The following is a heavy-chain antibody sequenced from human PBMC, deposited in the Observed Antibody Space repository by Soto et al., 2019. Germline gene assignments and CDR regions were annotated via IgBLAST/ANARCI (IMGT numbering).Heavy chain of an antibody. D-gene: IGHD6-13*01. J-gene: IGHJ4*02. CDR1: GFTFSSYG. V-gene: IGHV3-33*01. CDR2: IWYDGSNK. CDR3: ARETDSSSWYLSMHY. Sequence: QVQLVESGGGVVQPGRSLRLSCAASGFTFSSYGMHWVRQAPGKGLEWVAVIWYDGSNKYYADSVKGRFTISRDNSKNTLYLQMNSLRAEDTAVCYCARETDSSSWYLSMHYWGQGTLVTVSS.